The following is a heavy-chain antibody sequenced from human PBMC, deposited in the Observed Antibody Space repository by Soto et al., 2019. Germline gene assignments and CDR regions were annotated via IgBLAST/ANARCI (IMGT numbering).Heavy chain of an antibody. CDR3: ARGLASLPVFAFDV. D-gene: IGHD3-3*02. CDR1: GFSLTTSGVG. J-gene: IGHJ3*01. CDR2: IYWTGDE. V-gene: IGHV2-5*01. Sequence: QMTLKESGPTVVKPTQTLTLTCSFSGFSLTTSGVGVGWVRQPPGQALEWLALIYWTGDEHYRPSLRSRLTITKDTSTNQVVLIMTNMYPMDTATYYCARGLASLPVFAFDVWGQGTTVTVSS.